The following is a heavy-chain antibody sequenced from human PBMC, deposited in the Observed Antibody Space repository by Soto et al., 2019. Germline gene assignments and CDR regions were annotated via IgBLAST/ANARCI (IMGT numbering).Heavy chain of an antibody. Sequence: ASVKVSCKASGYTFTGYYMHWVRQAPGQGLEWMGWINPNSGGTNYAQKFQGRVTMTRDTSISTAYMELSRLRSDDTAVYYCARDAPYCSGGSCYLRSFDPWGQGTLVTVS. CDR2: INPNSGGT. CDR1: GYTFTGYY. J-gene: IGHJ5*02. V-gene: IGHV1-2*02. CDR3: ARDAPYCSGGSCYLRSFDP. D-gene: IGHD2-15*01.